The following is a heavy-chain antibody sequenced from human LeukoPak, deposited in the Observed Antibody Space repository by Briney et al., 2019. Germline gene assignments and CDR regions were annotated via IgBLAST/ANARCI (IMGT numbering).Heavy chain of an antibody. CDR1: GGSMSRHY. V-gene: IGHV4-59*11. J-gene: IGHJ3*02. CDR3: ARLLDNDSSGDPDTFDM. CDR2: IYYNGKT. Sequence: PSETLSLTCSVSGGSMSRHYWSWIRQPPGKGLEWIGYIYYNGKTYYNPSLQSRVTISIDTSKNLFSLKLTSVTAADTAVYSCARLLDNDSSGDPDTFDMWGQGTMVTLSS. D-gene: IGHD3-22*01.